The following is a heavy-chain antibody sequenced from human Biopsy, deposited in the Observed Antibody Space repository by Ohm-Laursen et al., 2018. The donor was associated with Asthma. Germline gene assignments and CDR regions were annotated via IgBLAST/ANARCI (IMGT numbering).Heavy chain of an antibody. Sequence: SLRLSCAASGFSFSNFAIHWVRQAPGKGLEWVGVVSKDASTQDYADSVKGRFTMARDSSKNTLDLQMNSLREEDTAVYYCVRDGTDDAFDIWGQGTVVSVSS. J-gene: IGHJ3*02. CDR3: VRDGTDDAFDI. CDR2: VSKDASTQ. V-gene: IGHV3-30*01. CDR1: GFSFSNFA. D-gene: IGHD1-1*01.